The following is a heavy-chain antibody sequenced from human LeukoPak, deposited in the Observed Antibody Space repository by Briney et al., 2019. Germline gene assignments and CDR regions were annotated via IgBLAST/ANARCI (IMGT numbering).Heavy chain of an antibody. D-gene: IGHD3-3*01. Sequence: GESLRLSCAASGLTVNTNYMNWVRQSPGKGLEWVSVIYSSDITDYADSVKGRFTISRDNSKNTLYLQMNSLRAEDTAVYYCAKDGGYYDFWSGSITPYYFDYWGQGTLVTVSS. CDR2: IYSSDIT. J-gene: IGHJ4*02. V-gene: IGHV3-66*03. CDR3: AKDGGYYDFWSGSITPYYFDY. CDR1: GLTVNTNY.